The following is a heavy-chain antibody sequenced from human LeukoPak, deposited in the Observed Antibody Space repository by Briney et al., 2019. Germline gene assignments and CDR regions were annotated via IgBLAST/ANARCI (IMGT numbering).Heavy chain of an antibody. J-gene: IGHJ4*02. D-gene: IGHD6-19*01. CDR1: GFTFSSYS. CDR2: ISSSSSYI. Sequence: GGSLRLSCAASGFTFSSYSMNWVRQAPGKGLEWVSSISSSSSYIYYADSVKGRFTISRDSSKNILHLQMNSLTAEDTAVYYCARGSSLAAVARGFDYWGQGTLVTVSS. CDR3: ARGSSLAAVARGFDY. V-gene: IGHV3-21*01.